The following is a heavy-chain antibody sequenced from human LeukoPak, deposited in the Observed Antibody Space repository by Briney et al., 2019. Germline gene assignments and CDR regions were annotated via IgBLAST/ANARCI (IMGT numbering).Heavy chain of an antibody. CDR1: GFTFSSYG. CDR3: ARGSGSSTCFDY. CDR2: ISYDGSNK. V-gene: IGHV3-30*03. D-gene: IGHD1-26*01. Sequence: GGSLRLSCAASGFTFSSYGMHWVRQAPGKGLEWVAVISYDGSNKYYADSVKGRFTISRDNSKNTLYLQMNSLRAEDTAVYYCARGSGSSTCFDYWGQGTLVTVSS. J-gene: IGHJ4*02.